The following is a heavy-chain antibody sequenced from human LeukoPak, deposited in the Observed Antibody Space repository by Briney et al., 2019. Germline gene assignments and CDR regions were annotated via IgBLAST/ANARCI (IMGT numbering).Heavy chain of an antibody. D-gene: IGHD3-22*01. CDR3: ARGFYYDSSGYPDAFDI. V-gene: IGHV4-59*01. CDR1: GGSISSYY. Sequence: PSETLSLTCTVSGGSISSYYWSWIRQPPGKGLEWIGYIYYSGSTNYNPSLRSRVTISVDTSKNQFSLKLSSVTAADTAVYYCARGFYYDSSGYPDAFDIWGQGTMATVSS. CDR2: IYYSGST. J-gene: IGHJ3*02.